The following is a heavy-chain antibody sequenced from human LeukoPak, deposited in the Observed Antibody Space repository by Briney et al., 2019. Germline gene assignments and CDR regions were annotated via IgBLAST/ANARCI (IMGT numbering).Heavy chain of an antibody. J-gene: IGHJ4*02. D-gene: IGHD2-2*02. CDR2: ISGSGGST. CDR3: AKVGYCSSTSCYKGGDY. Sequence: GGSLRLSCGASGFTFSSYAMSWVRQAPGKGLEWVSAISGSGGSTYYADSVKGRFTISRDNSKNTLYLQMNSLRAEDTAVYYCAKVGYCSSTSCYKGGDYWGQGTLVTVSS. V-gene: IGHV3-23*01. CDR1: GFTFSSYA.